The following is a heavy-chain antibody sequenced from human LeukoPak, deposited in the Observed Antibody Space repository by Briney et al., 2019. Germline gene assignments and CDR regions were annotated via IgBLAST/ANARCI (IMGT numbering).Heavy chain of an antibody. D-gene: IGHD5-12*01. CDR3: ARSGYSGYDYCDY. CDR1: GFTFSNYA. Sequence: GGSLRLSCAASGFTFSNYAMHWVRQAPGKGLGYVSAINSNGGSTYYTNSVKGRFIISRDNSKSTLYLQMGSLRAEDMAVYYCARSGYSGYDYCDYWGQGTLVTVSS. J-gene: IGHJ4*02. CDR2: INSNGGST. V-gene: IGHV3-64*01.